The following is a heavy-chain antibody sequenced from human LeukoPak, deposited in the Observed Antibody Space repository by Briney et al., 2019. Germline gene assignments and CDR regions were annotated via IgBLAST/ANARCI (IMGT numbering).Heavy chain of an antibody. CDR2: INHSGST. CDR1: GVSFSGYY. D-gene: IGHD6-13*01. CDR3: ARAAAAGNWFDP. V-gene: IGHV4-34*01. J-gene: IGHJ5*02. Sequence: PSETLSPTCVVYGVSFSGYYWSWIRQPPGKGLEWIGEINHSGSTNYNPSLKSRVTLSVDTSKNQFSLKLSSVAAADTAVYYCARAAAAGNWFDPWGQGTLVTVSS.